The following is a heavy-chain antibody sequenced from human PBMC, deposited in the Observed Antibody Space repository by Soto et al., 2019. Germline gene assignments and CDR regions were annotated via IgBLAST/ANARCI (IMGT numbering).Heavy chain of an antibody. CDR3: AHRAGLQGNWNGGYFDF. Sequence: QITLKESGPTRVRPTQTLTLTCTFSGFSLSTSGVGLGWIRQSPGKALGRLALIYWDDDKRYSPSLKSRLTIAKDTSKNQVVLTMINMDPVDTATYYCAHRAGLQGNWNGGYFDFWGQGALVTVSS. J-gene: IGHJ4*02. CDR1: GFSLSTSGVG. V-gene: IGHV2-5*02. CDR2: IYWDDDK. D-gene: IGHD1-1*01.